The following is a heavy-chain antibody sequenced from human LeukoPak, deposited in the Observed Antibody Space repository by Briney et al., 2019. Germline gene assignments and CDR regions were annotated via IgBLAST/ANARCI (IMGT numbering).Heavy chain of an antibody. J-gene: IGHJ6*04. D-gene: IGHD3-16*01. CDR1: GFIVSTNY. CDR2: ISSRSTYI. CDR3: AKSTRAVMAMMDV. Sequence: GGSLRLSCAASGFIVSTNYMNWVRQAPGKGLEWVSSISSRSTYIYHADSVKGRFTISRDNAKNSLFLQMNSVRAEDTAVYFCAKSTRAVMAMMDVWGKGTTVTVSS. V-gene: IGHV3-21*01.